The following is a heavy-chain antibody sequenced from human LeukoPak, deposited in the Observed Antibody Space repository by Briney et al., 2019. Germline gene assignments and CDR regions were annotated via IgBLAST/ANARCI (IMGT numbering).Heavy chain of an antibody. V-gene: IGHV4-34*01. CDR2: INHSGYT. CDR3: SRQVVGNDY. CDR1: GESSFSNYY. J-gene: IGHJ4*02. D-gene: IGHD3-22*01. Sequence: SETLSLTCAVYGESSFSNYYWSWIRQTPGGALEWIGEINHSGYTNYNPSLKSRVTLSIDTSKKQFSLRLNSVTAADTAVYYCSRQVVGNDYWGQGTLVTVSS.